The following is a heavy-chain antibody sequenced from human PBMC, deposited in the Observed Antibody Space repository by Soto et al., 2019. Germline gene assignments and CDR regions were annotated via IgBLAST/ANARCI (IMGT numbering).Heavy chain of an antibody. CDR3: AKGDPELLGPFDY. J-gene: IGHJ4*02. V-gene: IGHV3-23*01. CDR2: ISGSGGST. CDR1: GFTFSSYW. Sequence: GGSLRLSCVASGFTFSSYWMNWVRQAPGKGLEWVSAISGSGGSTYYADSVKGRFTISRDNSKNTLYLQMNSLRAEDTAVYYCAKGDPELLGPFDYWGQGTLVTVSS. D-gene: IGHD1-26*01.